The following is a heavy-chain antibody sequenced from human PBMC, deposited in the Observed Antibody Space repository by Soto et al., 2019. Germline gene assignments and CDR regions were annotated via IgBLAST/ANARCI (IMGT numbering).Heavy chain of an antibody. CDR2: VQISGHS. CDR1: GGSVRAPDW. V-gene: IGHV4-4*02. Sequence: LCGGSVRAPDWWNWVRQSPDKGLEWIAEVQISGHSNYNPSLRSRVSVSIDSSRNQFYLNVNSVTAADTAIYYCARVRQGCSANNCYFDPWGEGTQVTISS. D-gene: IGHD1-1*01. CDR3: ARVRQGCSANNCYFDP. J-gene: IGHJ5*01.